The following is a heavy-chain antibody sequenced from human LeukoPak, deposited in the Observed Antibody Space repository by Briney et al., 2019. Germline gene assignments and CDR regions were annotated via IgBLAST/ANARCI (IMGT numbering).Heavy chain of an antibody. CDR3: ARLDKNYDFWSGYYSGYLGAYYYYMDV. CDR2: ISSSGSTI. J-gene: IGHJ6*03. CDR1: GFTFSDYY. Sequence: GGSLRHSCAASGFTFSDYYMSWIRQAPGKGLEWVSYISSSGSTIYYADSVKGRFTISRDNAKNSLYLQMNSLRAEDTAVYYCARLDKNYDFWSGYYSGYLGAYYYYMDVWGKGTTVTVSS. D-gene: IGHD3-3*01. V-gene: IGHV3-11*04.